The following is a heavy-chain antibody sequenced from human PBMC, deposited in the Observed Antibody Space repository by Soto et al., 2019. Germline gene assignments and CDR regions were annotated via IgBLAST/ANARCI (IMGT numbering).Heavy chain of an antibody. J-gene: IGHJ4*02. CDR3: WLGGSGELGF. CDR1: GFTFSSYG. V-gene: IGHV3-33*01. D-gene: IGHD3-10*01. Sequence: QVQLVESGGGVVQPGRSLRLSCAASGFTFSSYGMHWVRQAPGKGLEWVAVIWYDGSNKYYADSVKGRFTISRDNSKNTLYLQMNRLRARGTGLYFWWLGGSGELGFRGQGTLVTVSS. CDR2: IWYDGSNK.